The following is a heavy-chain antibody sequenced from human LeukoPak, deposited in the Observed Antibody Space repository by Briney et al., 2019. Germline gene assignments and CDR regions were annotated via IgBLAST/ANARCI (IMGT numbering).Heavy chain of an antibody. CDR1: GFTFSSYG. CDR3: TSQKSSSPGY. D-gene: IGHD6-13*01. V-gene: IGHV3-48*01. J-gene: IGHJ4*02. Sequence: GGSLRLSCAASGFTFSSYGMTWVRQAPGKGLEWVSYISSSSSTIYYADSVKGRFTISRDNAKNSLYLQLNSLKTEDTAVYYCTSQKSSSPGYWGQGTLVTVSS. CDR2: ISSSSSTI.